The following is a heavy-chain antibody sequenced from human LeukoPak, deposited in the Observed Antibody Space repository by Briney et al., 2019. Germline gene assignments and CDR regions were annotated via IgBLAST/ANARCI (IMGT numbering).Heavy chain of an antibody. J-gene: IGHJ4*02. D-gene: IGHD3-10*01. V-gene: IGHV3-23*01. CDR1: GFTSNNNA. CDR2: ISGSGGSA. CDR3: AKVAGSGSYYNGFDS. Sequence: QTGGSLRLSCAASGFTSNNNAMSWVRQAPGKGLEWVSGISGSGGSAYYADSVKGRFTISRDISKDTLYLEMSSLRAEDTAVYYCAKVAGSGSYYNGFDSWGQGTLVTVSS.